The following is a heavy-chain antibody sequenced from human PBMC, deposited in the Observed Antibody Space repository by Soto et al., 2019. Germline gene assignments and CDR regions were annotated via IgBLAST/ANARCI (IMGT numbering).Heavy chain of an antibody. CDR2: IYYSGST. D-gene: IGHD2-2*02. Sequence: PSETLSLTCTVSGGSISSGGYYWSWIRQHPGKGLEWIGYIYYSGSTYYNPSLKSRVTISVDTSTNQFSLKLSSVTAADTAVYYCARDRVCSSTSCYRGLLFFSFVPWGQGTLVAVST. CDR1: GGSISSGGYY. V-gene: IGHV4-31*03. J-gene: IGHJ5*01. CDR3: ARDRVCSSTSCYRGLLFFSFVP.